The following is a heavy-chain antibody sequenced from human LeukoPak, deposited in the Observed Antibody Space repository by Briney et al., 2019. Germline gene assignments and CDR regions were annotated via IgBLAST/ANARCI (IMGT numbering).Heavy chain of an antibody. CDR3: ARPPGYDFWSGYFTLDY. D-gene: IGHD3-3*01. CDR2: INPNSGGT. CDR1: GYTFTSYG. Sequence: GASVKVSCKASGYTFTSYGISWVRQAPGQGLEWMGWINPNSGGTNYAQKFQGRVTMTRDTSISTAYMELSRLRSDDTAVYYCARPPGYDFWSGYFTLDYWGQGTLVTVSS. J-gene: IGHJ4*02. V-gene: IGHV1-2*02.